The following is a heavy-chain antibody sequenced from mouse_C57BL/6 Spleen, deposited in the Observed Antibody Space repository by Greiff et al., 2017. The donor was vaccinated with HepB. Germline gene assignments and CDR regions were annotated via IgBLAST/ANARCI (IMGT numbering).Heavy chain of an antibody. V-gene: IGHV1-15*01. CDR2: IDPETGGT. Sequence: VQLQQSGAELVRPGASVTLSCKASGYTFTDYEMHWVKQTPVHGLEWIGAIDPETGGTAYNQKFKGKAILTADKSSSTAYMERRSLTSEDSAVYYCTRDLGHWYFDVWGTGTTVTVSS. J-gene: IGHJ1*03. CDR3: TRDLGHWYFDV. CDR1: GYTFTDYE. D-gene: IGHD4-1*01.